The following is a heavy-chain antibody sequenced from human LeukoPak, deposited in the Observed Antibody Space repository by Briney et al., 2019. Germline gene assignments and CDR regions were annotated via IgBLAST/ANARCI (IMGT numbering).Heavy chain of an antibody. D-gene: IGHD4-17*01. V-gene: IGHV4-31*03. CDR1: GGSISSGGYY. CDR3: ARAPTSYGDYSPPHADY. Sequence: SETLSLTCTVSGGSISSGGYYWSWIRQHPGKGLEWIGYIYYSGSTYYNPSLKSRVTISVDTSKNQFSLKLSSVTAADTAVYYCARAPTSYGDYSPPHADYWGQGTLVTVSS. J-gene: IGHJ4*02. CDR2: IYYSGST.